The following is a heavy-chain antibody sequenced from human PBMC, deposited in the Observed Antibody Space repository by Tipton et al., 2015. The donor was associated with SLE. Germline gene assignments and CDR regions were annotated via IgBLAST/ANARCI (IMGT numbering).Heavy chain of an antibody. CDR3: ARSGDYSGIYSYVFDV. CDR1: GGSLSSYY. D-gene: IGHD4-11*01. V-gene: IGHV4-59*01. J-gene: IGHJ6*02. Sequence: TLSLTCTVSGGSLSSYYWSWIRQPPGKGLEWIGFIFFPGRSDYNPSLQSRVTISVDTSEDQFSLRLTSVTAADTDVYFCARSGDYSGIYSYVFDVGGQGTTVTVSS. CDR2: IFFPGRS.